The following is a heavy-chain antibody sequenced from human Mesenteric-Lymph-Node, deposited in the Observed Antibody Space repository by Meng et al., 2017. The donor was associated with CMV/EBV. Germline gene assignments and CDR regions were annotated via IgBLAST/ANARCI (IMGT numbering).Heavy chain of an antibody. V-gene: IGHV1-69*06. CDR1: GGTFSTYA. D-gene: IGHD2-2*01. J-gene: IGHJ4*02. Sequence: KASGGTFSTYAPSWVRQAPGQGLEWMGGIIPISSTTNYARNFQGRVTITADKSTSTAYMEVSSLRSEDTAVYYCARSIVPGGGPPDSWGQGTLVTVSS. CDR2: IIPISSTT. CDR3: ARSIVPGGGPPDS.